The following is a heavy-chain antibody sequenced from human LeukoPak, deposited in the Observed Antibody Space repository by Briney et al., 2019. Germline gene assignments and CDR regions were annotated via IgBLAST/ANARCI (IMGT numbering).Heavy chain of an antibody. CDR3: ARTISGWYYFDY. D-gene: IGHD6-13*01. CDR2: INYSGRT. CDR1: GGSNSGYY. J-gene: IGHJ4*02. V-gene: IGHV4-59*08. Sequence: SETLSLTCSVSGGSNSGYYWSWIRQPPGKGLEWIGFINYSGRTDYNPSLKSRVTISVDTSKNQFSLKLSSVTAADTAVFYCARTISGWYYFDYWGQGTLVTVSP.